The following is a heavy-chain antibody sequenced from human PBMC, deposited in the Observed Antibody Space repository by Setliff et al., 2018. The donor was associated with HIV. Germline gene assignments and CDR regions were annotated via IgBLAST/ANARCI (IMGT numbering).Heavy chain of an antibody. Sequence: GSLRLSCAASGFTFTDYWMHWVRQVPGQGPVWVSRINVDGSSISYADSVKGRFTISRDNAKNTLFLQMNSLRAEDTAVYYCARLPQDVRSSIDFWGQGTLVTVSS. CDR3: ARLPQDVRSSIDF. V-gene: IGHV3-74*01. D-gene: IGHD6-6*01. CDR2: INVDGSSI. J-gene: IGHJ4*02. CDR1: GFTFTDYW.